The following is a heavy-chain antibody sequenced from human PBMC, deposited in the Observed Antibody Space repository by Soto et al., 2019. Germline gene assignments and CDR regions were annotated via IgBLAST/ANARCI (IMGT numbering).Heavy chain of an antibody. CDR1: GYTFTNFG. CDR3: ARGGTPIDY. J-gene: IGHJ4*02. CDR2: ISAYNGNT. V-gene: IGHV1-18*01. D-gene: IGHD1-26*01. Sequence: QVQLVQSGAEVKKPGASGKVSCKTSGYTFTNFGLSWVRQAPGQGLEWMGWISAYNGNTNYAQNFQGTGTMTTDTSTSTAYMELRRLRSDDTAVYYCARGGTPIDYLGQETPVTGSS.